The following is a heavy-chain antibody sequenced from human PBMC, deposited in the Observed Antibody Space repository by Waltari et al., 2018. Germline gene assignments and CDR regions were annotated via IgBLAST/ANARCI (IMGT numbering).Heavy chain of an antibody. CDR1: GYTFTSYY. J-gene: IGHJ4*02. V-gene: IGHV1-8*01. D-gene: IGHD5-12*01. CDR3: PRAPAWHGDDY. Sequence: QVQLVQSGAEVKMPGASVKVSCKASGYTFTSYYINWVRQATGQGLEWMGWMNPNSGNTGYAQKFQGRVTMTRNTSISTAYMELSSLRSDDTAVYYCPRAPAWHGDDYWGQGSPVTVSS. CDR2: MNPNSGNT.